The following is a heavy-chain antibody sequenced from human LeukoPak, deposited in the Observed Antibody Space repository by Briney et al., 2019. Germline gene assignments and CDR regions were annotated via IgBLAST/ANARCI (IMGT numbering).Heavy chain of an antibody. V-gene: IGHV3-23*01. Sequence: PGGSLRLSCAASGFSFSSYAMSWVRQAPGKGLEWVSGISGSDGSTYYADSVKGRFTISRDNSKNTLYLQMNSLRAEDTAVYYCASIEWELLGDAFDIWGQGTMVTVSS. CDR1: GFSFSSYA. CDR2: ISGSDGST. J-gene: IGHJ3*02. D-gene: IGHD1-26*01. CDR3: ASIEWELLGDAFDI.